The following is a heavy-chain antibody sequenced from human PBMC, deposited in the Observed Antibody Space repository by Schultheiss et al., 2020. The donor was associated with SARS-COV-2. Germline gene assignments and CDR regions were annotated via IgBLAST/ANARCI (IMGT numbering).Heavy chain of an antibody. CDR2: IYYSGST. D-gene: IGHD3-22*01. J-gene: IGHJ3*02. CDR3: ARGSVVITHDAFDI. V-gene: IGHV4-59*01. CDR1: GGSISSYY. Sequence: SETLSLTCTVSGGSISSYYWSWIRQPPGKGLEWIGYIYYSGSTNYNPSLKSRVTISVDTSKNQFSLKLSSVTAADTAVYYCARGSVVITHDAFDIWGQGTMVTVSS.